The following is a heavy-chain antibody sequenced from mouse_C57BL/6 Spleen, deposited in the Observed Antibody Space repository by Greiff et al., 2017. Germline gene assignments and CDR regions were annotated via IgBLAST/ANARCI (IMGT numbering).Heavy chain of an antibody. CDR1: GYTFTSYW. D-gene: IGHD2-1*01. CDR3: SYGNFDY. Sequence: QVQLQQPGAELVMPGASVKLSCKASGYTFTSYWMHWVKQRPGQGLEWIGEIDPSDSYTNYNQKFNGKSTLTVDKSSSTAYMQLSSLTSEDSAVYYCSYGNFDYWGQGTTLTVSS. J-gene: IGHJ2*01. V-gene: IGHV1-69*01. CDR2: IDPSDSYT.